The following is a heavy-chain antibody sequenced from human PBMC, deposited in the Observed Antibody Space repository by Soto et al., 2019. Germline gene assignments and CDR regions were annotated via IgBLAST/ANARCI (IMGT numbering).Heavy chain of an antibody. Sequence: EVQVVESGGGLLQPGGSLRLSCAASGFDFNNFWMYWVRQAPGKGLVWVSRISADGTFKDYADSVKGRFTISRDNAKNTVYLQMNSLGVEVTGLYHCGGDLGYWGQGTLVTVSS. J-gene: IGHJ4*02. CDR2: ISADGTFK. D-gene: IGHD7-27*01. CDR3: GGDLGY. CDR1: GFDFNNFW. V-gene: IGHV3-74*01.